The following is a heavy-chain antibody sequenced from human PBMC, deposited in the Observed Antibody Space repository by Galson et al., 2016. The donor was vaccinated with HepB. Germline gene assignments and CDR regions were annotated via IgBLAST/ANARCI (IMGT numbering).Heavy chain of an antibody. Sequence: SLRLSCAASGFTFSSHSMNWVRQAPGKGLEWVSSISSRWNYIYYADSVKGRFTISRDSAKNSLYLQLNSLRAEDTAVYYCARDRYCSRTSCPDGGIDYWGQGTLVTVSS. CDR1: GFTFSSHS. CDR2: ISSRWNYI. V-gene: IGHV3-21*01. CDR3: ARDRYCSRTSCPDGGIDY. D-gene: IGHD2-2*01. J-gene: IGHJ4*02.